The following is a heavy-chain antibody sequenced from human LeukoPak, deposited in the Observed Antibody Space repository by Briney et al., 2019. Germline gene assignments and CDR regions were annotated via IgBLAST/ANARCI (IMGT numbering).Heavy chain of an antibody. J-gene: IGHJ4*02. V-gene: IGHV3-74*01. CDR3: ARESSLITMVRSYYFDY. Sequence: PGGSLRLSCAASGFTFSSYWMHWVRQAPGKGLVWVSRINSDGSSTNYADSVKGRFTISRDNAKNTLYLQMNSLRAEDTAVYYCARESSLITMVRSYYFDYWGQGTLVTVSS. D-gene: IGHD3-10*01. CDR2: INSDGSST. CDR1: GFTFSSYW.